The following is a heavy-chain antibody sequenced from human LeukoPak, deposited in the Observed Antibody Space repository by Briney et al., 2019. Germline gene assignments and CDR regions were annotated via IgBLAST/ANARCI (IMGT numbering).Heavy chain of an antibody. CDR1: GFTFSHYG. Sequence: GGALRLSCAAPGFTFSHYGMHWGRQAPGKGLEWVAVISSDGSNKYYARSVKGRFTISRDNSKNTLYLQMNSLRAEDTAVYYCAKDLVTGSLDYWGQGTLVTVSS. V-gene: IGHV3-30*18. CDR3: AKDLVTGSLDY. J-gene: IGHJ4*02. D-gene: IGHD3-10*01. CDR2: ISSDGSNK.